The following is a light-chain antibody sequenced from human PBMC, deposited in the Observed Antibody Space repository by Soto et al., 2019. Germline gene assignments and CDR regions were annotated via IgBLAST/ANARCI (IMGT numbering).Light chain of an antibody. CDR3: QQTYTTPEIT. CDR2: GAS. V-gene: IGKV1-39*01. CDR1: QSISIY. Sequence: DIHMTQSQSSLSASVGYRVTITCRXSQSISIYLNWYQLKPGKAPNLLMYGASYLKSGVPTRFSGSGSGTDFTLTISSLQPEDFAIYYCQQTYTTPEITFGQGTKVDIK. J-gene: IGKJ1*01.